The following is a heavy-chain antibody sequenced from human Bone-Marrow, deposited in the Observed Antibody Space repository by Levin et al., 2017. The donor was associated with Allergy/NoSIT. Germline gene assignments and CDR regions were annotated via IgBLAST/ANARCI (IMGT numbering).Heavy chain of an antibody. J-gene: IGHJ6*03. Sequence: TLSLTCSVSGGSISSGRYYFTWVRQSAGQGLEWIGRIYTTGSTNYNPSLESRVTISRDTFKKEVYLTLSSVTAADTAVYYCARDRLASLYYYSMDVWGRGTTVIVSS. V-gene: IGHV4-61*02. CDR2: IYTTGST. CDR3: ARDRLASLYYYSMDV. CDR1: GGSISSGRYY.